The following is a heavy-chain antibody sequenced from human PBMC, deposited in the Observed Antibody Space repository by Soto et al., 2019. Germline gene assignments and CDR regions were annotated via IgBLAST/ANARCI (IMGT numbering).Heavy chain of an antibody. CDR2: ISGSGGAT. D-gene: IGHD2-15*01. V-gene: IGHV3-23*01. CDR1: GLTFKSYA. CDR3: AKDGGKYCSGGSCYSDY. J-gene: IGHJ4*02. Sequence: GGSLRLSCAASGLTFKSYAMSWVRQAPGKGLEWVSAISGSGGATYYADSVKGRFTVSRDNSKNTMSLQMNSLRAEDTAVYYCAKDGGKYCSGGSCYSDYWGQGTLVTVSS.